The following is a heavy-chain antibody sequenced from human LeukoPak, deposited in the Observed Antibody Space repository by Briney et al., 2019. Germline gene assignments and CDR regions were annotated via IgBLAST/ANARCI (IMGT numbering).Heavy chain of an antibody. Sequence: PRGSLRLSCAASGFTFSSYAMSWVRQAPGKGLEWIANIKQDGSEKNYVDSVKGRFTIARDNAKNSVFLQMNSLRAEDTAVYYCAREFYYDFWSGYSSGYFDYWGQGTLVTVSS. CDR3: AREFYYDFWSGYSSGYFDY. D-gene: IGHD3-3*01. V-gene: IGHV3-7*01. J-gene: IGHJ4*02. CDR1: GFTFSSYA. CDR2: IKQDGSEK.